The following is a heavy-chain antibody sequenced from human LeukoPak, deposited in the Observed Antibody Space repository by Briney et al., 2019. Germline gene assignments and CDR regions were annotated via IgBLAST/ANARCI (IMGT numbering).Heavy chain of an antibody. V-gene: IGHV4-61*05. D-gene: IGHD6-19*01. Sequence: SETLSLTCTVSGGSISSNNYYWGWIRQPPGKGLEWIGYISYSGSTNYNPSLKSRVTISVDTSKSQFSLKLSSVTAADTAVYYCARGSGGWSQLDYWGQGTLVTVSS. CDR1: GGSISSNNYY. CDR3: ARGSGGWSQLDY. CDR2: ISYSGST. J-gene: IGHJ4*02.